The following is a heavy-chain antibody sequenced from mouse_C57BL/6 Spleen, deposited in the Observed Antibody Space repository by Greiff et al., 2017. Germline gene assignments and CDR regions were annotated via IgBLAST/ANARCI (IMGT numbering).Heavy chain of an antibody. CDR3: ARGGDGNFDY. D-gene: IGHD2-3*01. Sequence: EVKVVESGGDLVKPGGSLKLSCAASGFTFSSYGMSWVRQTPDKRLEWVATISSGGSYTYYPDSVKGLFTISRDNAKNTLYLQMSSLKSEDTAMYYCARGGDGNFDYCGQGTTLTVSS. J-gene: IGHJ2*01. CDR2: ISSGGSYT. V-gene: IGHV5-6*01. CDR1: GFTFSSYG.